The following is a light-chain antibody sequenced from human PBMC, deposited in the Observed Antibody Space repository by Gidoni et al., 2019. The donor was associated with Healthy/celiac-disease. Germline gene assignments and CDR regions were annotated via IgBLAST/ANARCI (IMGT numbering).Light chain of an antibody. CDR3: QSYDSSNVV. CDR1: SGSIASNY. CDR2: EDN. V-gene: IGLV6-57*02. Sequence: FMLTQPHSVSESPGQTVTISCTGSSGSIASNYGQWYQQRPGSAPTTVIYEDNQRTSGVPDRFSGSIDSSSNSASLTISGLKTEDEADYYCQSYDSSNVVFGGGTKLTVL. J-gene: IGLJ2*01.